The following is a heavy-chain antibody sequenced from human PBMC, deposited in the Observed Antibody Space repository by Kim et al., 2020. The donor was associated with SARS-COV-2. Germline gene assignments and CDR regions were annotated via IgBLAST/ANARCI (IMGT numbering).Heavy chain of an antibody. J-gene: IGHJ5*02. D-gene: IGHD3-10*01. Sequence: TRYSPSFQGQVTISADKSISTAYLQWSSLKSSDTAMYYCASFEPRGWFDPWGQGTLVTVSS. V-gene: IGHV5-51*01. CDR2: T. CDR3: ASFEPRGWFDP.